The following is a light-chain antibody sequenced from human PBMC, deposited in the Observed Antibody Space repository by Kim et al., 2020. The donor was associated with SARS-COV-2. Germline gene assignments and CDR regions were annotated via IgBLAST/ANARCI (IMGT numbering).Light chain of an antibody. J-gene: IGLJ2*01. CDR3: QSRDSGGNVV. Sequence: SSELTQDPAVSVALGQTVRITCQGNSLRSYYATWYQQKPRQAPLLVIFGRSNWPSGIPDRFSGTTSGNTASLTISGAQAEDEADFYCQSRDSGGNVVFGGGTKLTVL. V-gene: IGLV3-19*01. CDR1: SLRSYY. CDR2: GRS.